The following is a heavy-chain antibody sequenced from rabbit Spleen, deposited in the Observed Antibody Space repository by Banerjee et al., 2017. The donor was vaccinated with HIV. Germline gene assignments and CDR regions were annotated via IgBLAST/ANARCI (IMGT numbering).Heavy chain of an antibody. V-gene: IGHV1S45*01. Sequence: QQQLVESGGGLVQPEGSLTLTCKASGFSFNSNDYMCWVRQAPGKGLEWIACTVGGRSTFTYYASWAKGRFTISKASSTTVTLQMTSLTAADTATYFCGRDVRYGGDAVYGFGLNLWGPGTLVTVS. J-gene: IGHJ4*01. CDR2: TVGGRSTFT. CDR1: GFSFNSNDY. CDR3: GRDVRYGGDAVYGFGLNL. D-gene: IGHD4-2*01.